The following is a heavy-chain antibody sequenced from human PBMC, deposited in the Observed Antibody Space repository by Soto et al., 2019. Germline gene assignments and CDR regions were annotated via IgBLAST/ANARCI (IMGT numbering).Heavy chain of an antibody. J-gene: IGHJ6*02. V-gene: IGHV1-2*04. CDR3: ARARIPLWPSSYYYGMDV. CDR2: INPNSGGT. D-gene: IGHD5-18*01. CDR1: GYTFTGYY. Sequence: ASVKVSCKASGYTFTGYYMHWVRQAPGQGLEWMGWINPNSGGTNYAQKFQGWVTMTRDTSISTAYMELSRLRSDDTAVYYCARARIPLWPSSYYYGMDVWGQGTTVTVSS.